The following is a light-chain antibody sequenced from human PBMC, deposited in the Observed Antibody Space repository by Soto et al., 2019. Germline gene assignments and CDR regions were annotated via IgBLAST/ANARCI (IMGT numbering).Light chain of an antibody. Sequence: ATTMNTFLSAVSATEDDRVTITCRASQDIRSDLGWYQQRPGKAPKLLIYAASSLQSGVPSTFSGSGSGTDFTLTISSLQPEDFTTYYCLHAYDYPLPFCGGT. CDR3: LHAYDYPLP. J-gene: IGKJ4*01. V-gene: IGKV1-6*01. CDR1: QDIRSD. CDR2: AAS.